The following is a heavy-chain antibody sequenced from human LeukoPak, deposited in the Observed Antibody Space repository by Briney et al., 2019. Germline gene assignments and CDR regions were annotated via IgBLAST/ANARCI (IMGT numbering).Heavy chain of an antibody. CDR1: GVSFTTYR. D-gene: IGHD6-19*01. CDR3: ARGDSSGWYYFDY. J-gene: IGHJ4*02. V-gene: IGHV3-21*01. CDR2: ISSSSSYI. Sequence: GGSLRLSCAASGVSFTTYRMNWVRQAPGKGLEWVSSISSSSSYIYYADSVRGRFTISRDNAKNSLYLQMSGLRAEDTAVYYCARGDSSGWYYFDYWGQGTLVTVSS.